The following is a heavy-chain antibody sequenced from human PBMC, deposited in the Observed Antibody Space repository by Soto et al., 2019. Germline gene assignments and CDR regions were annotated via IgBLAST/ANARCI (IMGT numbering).Heavy chain of an antibody. D-gene: IGHD4-4*01. Sequence: LETLSLTCSVSGHSISSNYWSWIRQSPDKGLEWLGYVFYGGTDYNPSLEGRVTMSVETSKSQFSLKLTSVAAADTAVHYCASYRGAFYFDSWGQGIQVTVSS. CDR2: VFYGGT. CDR1: GHSISSNY. V-gene: IGHV4-59*01. CDR3: ASYRGAFYFDS. J-gene: IGHJ4*02.